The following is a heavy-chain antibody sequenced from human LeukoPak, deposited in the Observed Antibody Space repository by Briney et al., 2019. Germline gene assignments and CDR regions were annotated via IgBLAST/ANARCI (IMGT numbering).Heavy chain of an antibody. CDR1: GGTFSSYA. V-gene: IGHV1-69*04. CDR2: IIPILGIA. CDR3: AREEGIAAAGTEYYFDY. J-gene: IGHJ4*02. Sequence: GSSVKVSCKASGGTFSSYAISWVRQAPGQGLEWMGRIIPILGIANYAQKFQGRVTITTDESTSTAYMELSSLRSEDTAVYYCAREEGIAAAGTEYYFDYWGQGTLVTVSS. D-gene: IGHD6-13*01.